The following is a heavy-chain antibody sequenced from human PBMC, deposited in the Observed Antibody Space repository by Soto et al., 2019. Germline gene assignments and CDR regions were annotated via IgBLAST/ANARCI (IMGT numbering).Heavy chain of an antibody. D-gene: IGHD3-16*01. Sequence: QVQLVESGGGVVQPGRSLRLSCAASGFTFSSYAMHWFRQAPGKGLEWVAVISYDGSNKYYADSVKCRFTISRDNSKNTLYLQMNSLRAEDTAVYYCARGYDSFDYWGQGTLVTVSS. CDR2: ISYDGSNK. CDR1: GFTFSSYA. CDR3: ARGYDSFDY. V-gene: IGHV3-30-3*01. J-gene: IGHJ4*02.